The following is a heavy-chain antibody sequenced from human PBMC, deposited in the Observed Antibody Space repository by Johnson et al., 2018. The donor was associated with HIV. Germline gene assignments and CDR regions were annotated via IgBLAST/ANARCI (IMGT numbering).Heavy chain of an antibody. J-gene: IGHJ3*01. CDR2: INWNGETT. Sequence: EKLVESGGGLVRPGGSLKVSCAGSGFRFDNYGMSWVRQAPGKGLEWVAGINWNGETTTYADSVKGRFTISRDNAKNSLYLQRNSLRAEDTAFYYCATLTVRSRGFDVWGPGTKVTVSS. CDR3: ATLTVRSRGFDV. CDR1: GFRFDNYG. V-gene: IGHV3-20*04. D-gene: IGHD4-17*01.